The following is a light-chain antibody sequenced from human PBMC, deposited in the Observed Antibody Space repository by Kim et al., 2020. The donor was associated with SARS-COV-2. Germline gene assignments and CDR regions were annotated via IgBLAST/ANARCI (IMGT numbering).Light chain of an antibody. Sequence: GQKVTISCSGTSSNIGNNYVSWYQHLPGAAPKLVIYDNNKRPSEIPDRFSGSKSGTSATLAITGLQTGDEADYYCGAWDSSLTVGVFGTGTKVTVL. CDR1: SSNIGNNY. CDR3: GAWDSSLTVGV. J-gene: IGLJ1*01. V-gene: IGLV1-51*01. CDR2: DNN.